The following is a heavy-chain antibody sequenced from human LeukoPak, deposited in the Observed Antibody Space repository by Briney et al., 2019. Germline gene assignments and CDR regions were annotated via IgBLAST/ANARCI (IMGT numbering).Heavy chain of an antibody. D-gene: IGHD1-26*01. J-gene: IGHJ4*02. Sequence: SETLSLTCTVSDYSITSDYYWGWIRQPPGKGLEWIGSIFHSGSTDYNPPLKSRLTISVDTSKNQFSLRLRSVTAADTAVYYCARIGSQSGSYSGDYWGQGTLVTVSS. CDR1: DYSITSDYY. CDR2: IFHSGST. CDR3: ARIGSQSGSYSGDY. V-gene: IGHV4-38-2*02.